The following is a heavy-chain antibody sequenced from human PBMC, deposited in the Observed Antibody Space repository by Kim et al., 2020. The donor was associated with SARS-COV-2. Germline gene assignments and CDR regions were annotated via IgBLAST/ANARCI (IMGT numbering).Heavy chain of an antibody. V-gene: IGHV1-18*01. CDR3: ARDEGTYSPINWFDP. J-gene: IGHJ5*02. D-gene: IGHD6-13*01. CDR1: GYTFTSYG. Sequence: ASVKVSCKASGYTFTSYGISWVRQAPGQGLEWMGWISAYNGNTNYAQKLQGRVTMTTDTSTSTAYMELRSLRSDDTAVYYCARDEGTYSPINWFDPWGQGTLVTVSS. CDR2: ISAYNGNT.